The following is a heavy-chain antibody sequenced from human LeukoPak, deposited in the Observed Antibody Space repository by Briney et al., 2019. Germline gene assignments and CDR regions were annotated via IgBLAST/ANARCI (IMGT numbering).Heavy chain of an antibody. D-gene: IGHD4-17*01. CDR3: ARVDGDHYKGDYYYYGMDV. CDR2: ISSSGSTI. Sequence: GGSLRLSCAASGFTFSSYEMNWVRQAPGKGLEWVSYISSSGSTIYYADSVKGRFTISRDNAKNSLYLQMNSLRAEDTAVYYCARVDGDHYKGDYYYYGMDVWGQGTTVTVSS. J-gene: IGHJ6*02. CDR1: GFTFSSYE. V-gene: IGHV3-48*03.